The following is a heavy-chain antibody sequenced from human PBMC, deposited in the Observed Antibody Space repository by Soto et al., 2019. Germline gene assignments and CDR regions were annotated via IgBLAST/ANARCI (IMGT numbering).Heavy chain of an antibody. CDR2: IWYDGSNK. V-gene: IGHV3-33*01. Sequence: QVQLVESGGGVVQPGRSLRLSCAASGFTFSSYGMHWVRQAPGKGLEWVAVIWYDGSNKYYADSVKGRFTISRDNSKNTLYLKMNSLRAEDTAVYYCARSVYDFWSGYSKTDYYYYGMDVWGQGTTVTVSS. D-gene: IGHD3-3*01. CDR3: ARSVYDFWSGYSKTDYYYYGMDV. CDR1: GFTFSSYG. J-gene: IGHJ6*02.